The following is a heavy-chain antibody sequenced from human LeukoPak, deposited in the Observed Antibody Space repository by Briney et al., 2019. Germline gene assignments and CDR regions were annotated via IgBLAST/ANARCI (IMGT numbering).Heavy chain of an antibody. D-gene: IGHD5-18*01. Sequence: SETLSLTCAVSGVSISSNNWWGWVRQPPGKGLEWIGEIYHSGSTNYNPSLKSRVTISVDTSKNQFSLKLSSVTAADTAVYYCARGRGYSYGYWVDYWGQGTLVTVSS. CDR1: GVSISSNNW. J-gene: IGHJ4*02. CDR3: ARGRGYSYGYWVDY. CDR2: IYHSGST. V-gene: IGHV4-4*02.